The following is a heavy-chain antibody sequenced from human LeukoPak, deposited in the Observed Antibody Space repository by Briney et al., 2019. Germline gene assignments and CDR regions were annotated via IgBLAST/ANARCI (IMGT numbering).Heavy chain of an antibody. V-gene: IGHV3-23*01. J-gene: IGHJ4*02. CDR1: GFTFDSYA. D-gene: IGHD3-22*01. Sequence: GGSLRLSCAVSGFTFDSYAMSWVRQAPGKGLDWVSGISGSGATIYYPDSVKGRFTISRDNSKNTLNLHMNNLRAEDTAVYYCARDSGYYYFDYWGQGTLVTVSS. CDR2: ISGSGATI. CDR3: ARDSGYYYFDY.